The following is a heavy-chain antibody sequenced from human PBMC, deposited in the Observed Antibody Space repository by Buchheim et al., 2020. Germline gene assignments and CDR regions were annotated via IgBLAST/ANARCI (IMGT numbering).Heavy chain of an antibody. J-gene: IGHJ4*02. Sequence: VQLLEFGGGLVQPGGSLRLSCAASGFTFSNYGMSWVRQSPGRGLEWVSVITNNGVGTYYGDSVKGRFTISRDNSQNTLYLQMNSLRAEDTAVYYCAKCCGSPERDFDYRGQGTL. CDR3: AKCCGSPERDFDY. CDR1: GFTFSNYG. D-gene: IGHD1-26*01. V-gene: IGHV3-23*01. CDR2: ITNNGVGT.